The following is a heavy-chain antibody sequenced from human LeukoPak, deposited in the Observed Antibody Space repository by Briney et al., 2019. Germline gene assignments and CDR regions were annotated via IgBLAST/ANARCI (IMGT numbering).Heavy chain of an antibody. CDR3: ARDSYGMDV. V-gene: IGHV3-7*01. J-gene: IGHJ6*02. Sequence: PGGSLRLSCAASGFTFSSYWMTWVRQAPGKGLEWVANIKQDGSEKYYVDSVKGRFTISRDNSKNTLYLQMNSLRAEDTAVYYCARDSYGMDVWGQGTTVTVSS. CDR2: IKQDGSEK. CDR1: GFTFSSYW.